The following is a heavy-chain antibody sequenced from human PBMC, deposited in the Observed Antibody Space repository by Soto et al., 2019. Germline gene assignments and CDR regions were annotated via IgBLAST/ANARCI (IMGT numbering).Heavy chain of an antibody. Sequence: SLTCAISGDSVSSNIAAWDWIRQSPSRGLEWLGRTYFRSKWYTDYAKSVKSRISITPDTSKNQFSLQLNSVTPEDTAVYFCARMRYSAHVMKLLDHCGQGTTVAVSS. D-gene: IGHD3-10*01. CDR3: ARMRYSAHVMKLLDH. CDR1: GDSVSSNIAA. CDR2: TYFRSKWYT. V-gene: IGHV6-1*01. J-gene: IGHJ4*02.